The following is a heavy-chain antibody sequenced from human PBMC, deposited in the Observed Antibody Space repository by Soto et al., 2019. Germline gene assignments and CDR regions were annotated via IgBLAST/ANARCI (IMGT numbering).Heavy chain of an antibody. D-gene: IGHD2-15*01. V-gene: IGHV6-1*01. CDR1: GDSVSGNSAA. CDR2: TYYRSKWYN. CDR3: ARGVWVAATLLFDY. Sequence: SQTLSLTCAISGDSVSGNSAAWNWIRQSPSRGLEWLGRTYYRSKWYNDYAVSVKSRITVTPDTSKNQFSLNLSSVTAADTAVYYCARGVWVAATLLFDYWGQGTLVTVSS. J-gene: IGHJ4*02.